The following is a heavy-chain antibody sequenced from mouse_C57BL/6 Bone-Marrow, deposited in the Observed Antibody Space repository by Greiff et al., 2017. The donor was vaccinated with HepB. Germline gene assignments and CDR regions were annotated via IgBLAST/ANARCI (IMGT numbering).Heavy chain of an antibody. CDR1: GYTFTDYN. D-gene: IGHD2-2*01. V-gene: IGHV1-22*01. CDR3: AAGLRRDWYFDV. Sequence: VQLQQSGPELVKPGASVKMSCKASGYTFTDYNMHWVKQSHGKSLEWIGYINPNNGGTSYNQKFKGKATLTVNKSSSTAYMELRSLTSEDSAVYYCAAGLRRDWYFDVWGTGTTVTVSS. CDR2: INPNNGGT. J-gene: IGHJ1*03.